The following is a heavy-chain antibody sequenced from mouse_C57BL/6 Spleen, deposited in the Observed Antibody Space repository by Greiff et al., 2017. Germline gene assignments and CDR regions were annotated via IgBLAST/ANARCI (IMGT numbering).Heavy chain of an antibody. CDR2: IDPETGGT. J-gene: IGHJ4*01. D-gene: IGHD1-1*01. V-gene: IGHV1-15*01. CDR3: PATVVATRYYAMDY. Sequence: QVQLKESGAELVRPGASVTLSCKASGYTFTDYEMHWVKQTPVHGLEWIGAIDPETGGTAYNQKFKGKAILTADKSSSTAYMELRSLTSEDSAVYYCPATVVATRYYAMDYWGQGTSVTVSS. CDR1: GYTFTDYE.